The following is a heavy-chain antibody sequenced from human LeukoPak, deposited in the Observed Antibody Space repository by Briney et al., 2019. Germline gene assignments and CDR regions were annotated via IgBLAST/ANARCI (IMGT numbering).Heavy chain of an antibody. J-gene: IGHJ3*02. CDR1: GFTFSNHY. Sequence: GGSLRLSCAASGFTFSNHYFDWVRQAPGKGLEWVSRLRSKAESYTTNYAAPVKGRFTISRDDSKNSLYLQMNSLKIEDSAVYYCVRGAKVRGDAFDIWGRGTAVTVSS. CDR2: LRSKAESYTT. CDR3: VRGAKVRGDAFDI. D-gene: IGHD3-10*01. V-gene: IGHV3-72*01.